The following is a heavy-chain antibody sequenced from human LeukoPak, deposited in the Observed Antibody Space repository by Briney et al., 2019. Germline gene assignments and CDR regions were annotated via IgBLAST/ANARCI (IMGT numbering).Heavy chain of an antibody. J-gene: IGHJ5*02. D-gene: IGHD3-9*01. CDR2: IKTDGSEK. Sequence: PGGSLRLSCAASGFSFSIYVMSWVRQAPGKGLEWVANIKTDGSEKYYVDSVKGRFTISRDNAKNSLYLQMNSLRAEDTAVYYCARDYTGYFPWGQGTLVIVSS. CDR1: GFSFSIYV. CDR3: ARDYTGYFP. V-gene: IGHV3-7*03.